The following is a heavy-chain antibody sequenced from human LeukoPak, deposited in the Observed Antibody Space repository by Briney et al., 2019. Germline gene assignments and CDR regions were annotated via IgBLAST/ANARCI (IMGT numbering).Heavy chain of an antibody. CDR2: INPNSGDT. D-gene: IGHD3-22*01. Sequence: ASVKVSCKASGYSFTDYYMHWVRQAPGQGLEWVGWINPNSGDTNFAQKFQGRVTMTRDTSISTVYMELSRLRSDDTAVFYCARGYYDSSDFEYFQHWGQGTLVTVSS. CDR3: ARGYYDSSDFEYFQH. V-gene: IGHV1-2*02. CDR1: GYSFTDYY. J-gene: IGHJ1*01.